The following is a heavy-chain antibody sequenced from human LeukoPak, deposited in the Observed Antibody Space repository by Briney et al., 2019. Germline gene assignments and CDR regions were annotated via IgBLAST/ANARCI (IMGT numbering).Heavy chain of an antibody. CDR1: GGSFSGYY. CDR2: INHSGST. Sequence: PSETLSLTCAVYGGSFSGYYWSWIRQPPGKGLEWIGEINHSGSTNYNPSLKSRVTISVDTSKNQFSLKLNSVTAADTAVYYCAKRGSLRYFDWRGYYGMDVWAKGPRSPSP. V-gene: IGHV4-34*01. CDR3: AKRGSLRYFDWRGYYGMDV. J-gene: IGHJ6*02. D-gene: IGHD3-9*01.